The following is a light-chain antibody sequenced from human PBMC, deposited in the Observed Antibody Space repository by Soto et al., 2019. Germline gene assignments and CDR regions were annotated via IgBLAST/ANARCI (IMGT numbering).Light chain of an antibody. J-gene: IGLJ2*01. CDR1: SSNIGNNY. V-gene: IGLV1-51*01. Sequence: QAVVTQPPSVSAAPGQKVTISCSGSSSNIGNNYLSWYQQLPGTAPKLLIYGSNKRPSEIPDRFSASKSGTSATLGITGLQTGDEADYYCGTWDSSLSAVIFGGGTQLTVL. CDR2: GSN. CDR3: GTWDSSLSAVI.